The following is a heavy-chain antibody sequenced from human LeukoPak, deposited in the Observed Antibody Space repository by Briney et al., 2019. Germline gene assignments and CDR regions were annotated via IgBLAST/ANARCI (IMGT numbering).Heavy chain of an antibody. D-gene: IGHD5-18*01. CDR3: TRSWIQLWTPDFDH. CDR2: ISPNSGGT. Sequence: ASVKVSCKASGYTFSGHYLHWVRQAPGRGLEWMGRISPNSGGTKYAQKFQNRVTMTSDTSVSTAYMELNGLRSDDTAIYYCTRSWIQLWTPDFDHWGQGTLVTVSS. J-gene: IGHJ4*02. V-gene: IGHV1-2*06. CDR1: GYTFSGHY.